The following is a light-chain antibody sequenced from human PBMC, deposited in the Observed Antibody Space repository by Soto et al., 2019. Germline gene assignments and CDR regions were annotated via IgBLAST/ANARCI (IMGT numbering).Light chain of an antibody. CDR1: QGISHY. V-gene: IGKV1-27*01. CDR3: HKYNSAPLT. Sequence: DIQMTQSPSSLSASVGDRVTITCRASQGISHYLAWYQQKPGKVPKLLIYAASTLQSGVPSRFSGSRSGTDFTLTISSLQPEDVATYYCHKYNSAPLTFGGGTKGEIK. J-gene: IGKJ4*01. CDR2: AAS.